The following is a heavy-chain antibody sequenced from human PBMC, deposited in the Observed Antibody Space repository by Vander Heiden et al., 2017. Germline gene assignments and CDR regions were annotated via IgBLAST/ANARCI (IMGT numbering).Heavy chain of an antibody. D-gene: IGHD6-19*01. V-gene: IGHV3-48*02. Sequence: EVQLVESGGGLVQPGGSLRLSCAASGFTFSSYSMNWVRQAPGKVLEWVSYISSSSSTIYYADSGKGRFTISRDNAKNSLYLQMNSLRDEDTAVYYCARVGYSSGWYVYFDYWGQGTLVTVSS. CDR1: GFTFSSYS. J-gene: IGHJ4*02. CDR3: ARVGYSSGWYVYFDY. CDR2: ISSSSSTI.